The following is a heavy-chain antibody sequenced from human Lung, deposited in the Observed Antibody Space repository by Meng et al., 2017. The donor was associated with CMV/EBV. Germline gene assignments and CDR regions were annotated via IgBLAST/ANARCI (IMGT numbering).Heavy chain of an antibody. Sequence: QVQLVESGGGVVQPGRSLRLSCAASGFTFSSYAMHWVRQAPGKGLEWVAVISYDGSNKYYADSVKGRFTISRDNSKNTLYLQMNSLRAEDTAVYYCARDDSGSWGQGTLVTVSS. J-gene: IGHJ5*02. D-gene: IGHD5-12*01. CDR2: ISYDGSNK. CDR3: ARDDSGS. V-gene: IGHV3-30-3*01. CDR1: GFTFSSYA.